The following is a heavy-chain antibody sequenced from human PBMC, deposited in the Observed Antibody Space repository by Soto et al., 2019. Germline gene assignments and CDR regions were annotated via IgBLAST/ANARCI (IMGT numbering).Heavy chain of an antibody. Sequence: EVQLLESGGGLVQPGGSLRLSCAASGFTFSSYAMSWVRQAPGKGLEWVSVISGSGDSTYYADSVRGRFTISRDNSTNTLYLQMNSLRAEDTAVYYCAKDRDGAAAGPTKFYGMDVWGQGTTFPVSS. D-gene: IGHD6-13*01. CDR1: GFTFSSYA. CDR3: AKDRDGAAAGPTKFYGMDV. V-gene: IGHV3-23*01. CDR2: ISGSGDST. J-gene: IGHJ6*02.